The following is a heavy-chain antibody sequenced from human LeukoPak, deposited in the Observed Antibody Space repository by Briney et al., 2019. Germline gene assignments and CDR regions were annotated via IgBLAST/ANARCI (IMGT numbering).Heavy chain of an antibody. J-gene: IGHJ4*02. CDR1: GGSISSYY. Sequence: SETLSLTCTVSGGSISSYYWSWIRQPPGKGLEWIGYIYYSGSTNYNPSLKSRVTISVDTSKNRFSLKLSSVTAADTAVYYCAREPRGAAAAGGGYYFDYWGQGTLVTVSS. CDR2: IYYSGST. V-gene: IGHV4-59*01. CDR3: AREPRGAAAAGGGYYFDY. D-gene: IGHD6-13*01.